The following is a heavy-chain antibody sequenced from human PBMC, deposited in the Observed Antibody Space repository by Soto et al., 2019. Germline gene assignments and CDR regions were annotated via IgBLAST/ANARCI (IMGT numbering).Heavy chain of an antibody. D-gene: IGHD6-6*01. CDR1: GYSFTSYW. Sequence: PGESLKISCKGSGYSFTSYWISWVRQMPGKGLGWMGRIDPSDSYTNYSPSFQGHVTISADKSISTAYLQWSSLKAPDTAMYYCASSSSSGTHPPYYYYGMDVWGQGTTVTVSS. CDR3: ASSSSSGTHPPYYYYGMDV. J-gene: IGHJ6*02. V-gene: IGHV5-10-1*01. CDR2: IDPSDSYT.